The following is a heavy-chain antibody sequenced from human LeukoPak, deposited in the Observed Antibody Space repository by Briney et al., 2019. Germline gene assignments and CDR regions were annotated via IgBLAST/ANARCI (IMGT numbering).Heavy chain of an antibody. CDR3: ARGTGSGSDAFDI. CDR2: ISGAISGSADTT. D-gene: IGHD6-19*01. Sequence: GGSLRLSCTVSGLNFRYYAMSWIRQTPGKGLEWVSTISGAISGSADTTYYADSVQGRFTISRDNSKNTLYLQMNSLRAEDTAVYYCARGTGSGSDAFDIWGQGTMVTVSS. V-gene: IGHV3-23*01. CDR1: GLNFRYYA. J-gene: IGHJ3*02.